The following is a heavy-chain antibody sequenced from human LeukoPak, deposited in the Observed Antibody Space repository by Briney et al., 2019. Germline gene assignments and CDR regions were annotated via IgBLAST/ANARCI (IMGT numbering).Heavy chain of an antibody. Sequence: PGGSLRLSCTASGFAFDEHGMSWVRQVPGKGLEWVSGINWSGGSTGYSDPVRGRFTISRDNAKNSLYLQMDSLRAEDTALYYCARVTITSPFYFDCWGQGTLVTVSS. J-gene: IGHJ4*02. CDR1: GFAFDEHG. CDR3: ARVTITSPFYFDC. CDR2: INWSGGST. V-gene: IGHV3-20*04. D-gene: IGHD2-2*01.